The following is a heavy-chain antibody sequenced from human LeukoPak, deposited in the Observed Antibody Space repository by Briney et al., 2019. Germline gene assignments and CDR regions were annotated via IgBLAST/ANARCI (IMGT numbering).Heavy chain of an antibody. D-gene: IGHD3-10*01. Sequence: PGGSLRLSCAASGFTFSSYGTHWVRQAPGKGLEWVAFIRYDGSNKYYADSVKGRFTISRDNSKNTLYLQMNSLRAEDTAVYYCAKVGVWFGELFYEYFQHWGQGTLVTVSS. CDR2: IRYDGSNK. V-gene: IGHV3-30*02. CDR1: GFTFSSYG. J-gene: IGHJ1*01. CDR3: AKVGVWFGELFYEYFQH.